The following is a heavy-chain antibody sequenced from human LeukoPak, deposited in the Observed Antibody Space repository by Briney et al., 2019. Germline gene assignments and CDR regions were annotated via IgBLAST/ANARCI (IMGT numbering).Heavy chain of an antibody. CDR3: ARDLSTSGGRNY. J-gene: IGHJ4*02. CDR1: GFTFSSYS. Sequence: PGGSLRLSRAASGFTFSSYSMNWVRQAPGKGLDWVSSISSSSSYIYYADSVKGRFTISRDNAKNSLYLQMNSLRAEDTAVYYCARDLSTSGGRNYWGQGTLVTVSS. V-gene: IGHV3-21*01. D-gene: IGHD2-15*01. CDR2: ISSSSSYI.